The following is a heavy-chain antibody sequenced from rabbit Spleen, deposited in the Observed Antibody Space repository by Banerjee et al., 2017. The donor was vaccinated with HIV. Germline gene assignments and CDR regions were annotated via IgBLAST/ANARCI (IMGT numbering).Heavy chain of an antibody. J-gene: IGHJ4*01. CDR1: GFDFSSYYM. V-gene: IGHV1S45*01. CDR3: ARLSSDWTYLEL. D-gene: IGHD8-1*01. Sequence: EQLKESGGGLVQPGGSLKLSCEGSGFDFSSYYMSWVRQAPGKGLEWIACIDTNDGDTDYANWPKGRFTISKTSSTTVTLQMTSLTAADTATYFCARLSSDWTYLELWGPGTLVTVS. CDR2: IDTNDGDT.